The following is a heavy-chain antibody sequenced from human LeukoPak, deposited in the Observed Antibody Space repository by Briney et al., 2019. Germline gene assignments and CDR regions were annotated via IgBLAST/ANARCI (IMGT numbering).Heavy chain of an antibody. J-gene: IGHJ4*02. CDR1: RGSFQSHF. CDR2: VFDSGNT. Sequence: PSETLSLTCTVSRGSFQSHFWSWVRQPAGKGLEWIGRVFDSGNTDYNPSLNGRGTLSVDTSKNEFSLTLTSVTAADTAVYYCAREGQWLGEMDFWGPGILVTVSS. CDR3: AREGQWLGEMDF. D-gene: IGHD6-19*01. V-gene: IGHV4-4*07.